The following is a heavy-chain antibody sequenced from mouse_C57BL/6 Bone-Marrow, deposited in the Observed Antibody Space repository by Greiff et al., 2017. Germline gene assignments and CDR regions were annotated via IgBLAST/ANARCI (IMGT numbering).Heavy chain of an antibody. CDR2: IDPANGNT. D-gene: IGHD1-1*01. J-gene: IGHJ4*01. CDR3: ARPAITTVVAYYAMDY. CDR1: GFNIKNTY. Sequence: VQLKESVAELVRPGASVKLSCTASGFNIKNTYMHWVKQRPEQGLEWIGRIDPANGNTKYAPKFQGKATITADTSSNTAYLQLSSLTSEDTAIYYCARPAITTVVAYYAMDYWGQGTSVTVSS. V-gene: IGHV14-3*01.